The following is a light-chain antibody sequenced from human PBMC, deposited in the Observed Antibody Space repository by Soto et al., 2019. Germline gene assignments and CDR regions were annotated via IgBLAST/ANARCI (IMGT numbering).Light chain of an antibody. CDR2: GAS. CDR1: QDIRNY. Sequence: AIQMTQSPSSLSASVGDRVTITCRASQDIRNYLGWYQQQPGKAPKLLIYGASSLQTGVPSRFSGSGYGIDFTLTISSLQPEDFATYFCLQDYGFPWTFGQGTKVEVK. CDR3: LQDYGFPWT. J-gene: IGKJ1*01. V-gene: IGKV1-6*01.